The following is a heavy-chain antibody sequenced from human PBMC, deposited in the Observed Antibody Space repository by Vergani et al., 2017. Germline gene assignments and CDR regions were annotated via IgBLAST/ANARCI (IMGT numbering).Heavy chain of an antibody. CDR1: GFTFSSYS. J-gene: IGHJ3*02. CDR2: ISSSSSYI. CDR3: ARDEDDYDSSGYDYGDAFDI. D-gene: IGHD3-22*01. Sequence: EVQLVESGGGLVKPGGSLRLSCAASGFTFSSYSMNWVRQAPGKGLEWVSSISSSSSYIYYADSVKGRFTISRDNAQNSLYLQMNSLRAEDTAVDYCARDEDDYDSSGYDYGDAFDIWGQGTMVTGSS. V-gene: IGHV3-21*01.